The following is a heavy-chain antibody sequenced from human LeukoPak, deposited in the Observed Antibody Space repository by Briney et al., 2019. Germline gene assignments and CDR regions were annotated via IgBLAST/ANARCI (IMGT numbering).Heavy chain of an antibody. CDR1: GYDFTNYR. CDR3: ARRVGGVDAFDL. V-gene: IGHV5-51*01. J-gene: IGHJ3*01. Sequence: GESLKISCKGSGYDFTNYRIDWVRQMPGKGLELMGIIYPDDSDTIYRPSFQGQVNISDDKSINTAYLQWSSLKASDTAMYYCARRVGGVDAFDLWGQGTMVTVSS. CDR2: IYPDDSDT. D-gene: IGHD1-26*01.